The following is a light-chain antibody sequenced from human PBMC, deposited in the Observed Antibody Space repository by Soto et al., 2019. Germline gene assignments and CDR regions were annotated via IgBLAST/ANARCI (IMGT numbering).Light chain of an antibody. CDR3: HQYHLWPWT. Sequence: EIVMTQSPSTLSVSPLERSSLSCRASQSMSTHLAWYQKKPGQAPRLLIYGASTRATGIPASFSGSGSGTEFTLTISSLQSEDFAVYYCHQYHLWPWTFGQGTKVDIK. J-gene: IGKJ1*01. CDR2: GAS. CDR1: QSMSTH. V-gene: IGKV3D-15*01.